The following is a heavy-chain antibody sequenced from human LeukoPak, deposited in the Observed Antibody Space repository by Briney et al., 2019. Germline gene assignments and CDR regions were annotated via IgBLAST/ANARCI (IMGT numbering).Heavy chain of an antibody. J-gene: IGHJ4*02. D-gene: IGHD6-19*01. CDR3: AKRIVVADKFEF. V-gene: IGHV3-30*02. CDR1: GFTFSTFG. Sequence: GGSLRLSCAASGFTFSTFGMHWVRQAPGKGLEWVAFIRYDGGNKYYADSVKGRFTISRDNSKNTLYLQMDSLRAEDTAIYYCAKRIVVADKFEFWGQGSLVTVSS. CDR2: IRYDGGNK.